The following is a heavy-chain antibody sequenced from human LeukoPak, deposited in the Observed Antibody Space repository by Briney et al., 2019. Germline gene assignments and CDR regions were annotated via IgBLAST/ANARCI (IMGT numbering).Heavy chain of an antibody. CDR2: INHSGST. D-gene: IGHD3-16*01. CDR1: GGSFSSYY. Sequence: SETLSLTCAVYGGSFSSYYWSWIRQPPGKGLEWIGEINHSGSTNYNPSLKSRVTISVDTSKNQFSLKLSSVTAADTAVYYCARGGVGGYYYYYMDVWGKGTTVTVSS. V-gene: IGHV4-34*01. J-gene: IGHJ6*03. CDR3: ARGGVGGYYYYYMDV.